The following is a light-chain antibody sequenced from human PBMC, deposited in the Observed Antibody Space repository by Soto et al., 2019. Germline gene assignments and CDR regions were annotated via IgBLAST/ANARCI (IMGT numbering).Light chain of an antibody. CDR3: QTGGTGIVV. CDR2: LNSDGSH. V-gene: IGLV4-69*01. Sequence: QPVLTQSPSASASLGASVKLTCTLSSGHISYAIAWHQQQPEKGPRYLMKLNSDGSHSKGDGIPDRFSGSSSGAERYLTISSLQSEDEADYYCQTGGTGIVVFGGGTKLTVL. CDR1: SGHISYA. J-gene: IGLJ2*01.